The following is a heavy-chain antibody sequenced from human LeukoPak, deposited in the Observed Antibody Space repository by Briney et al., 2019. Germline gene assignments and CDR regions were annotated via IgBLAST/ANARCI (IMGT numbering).Heavy chain of an antibody. CDR2: ISSSGGTI. Sequence: GGSLRLSCSASGFTFSRYVMHWVRQAPGKGLEYVSGISSSGGTIYYADSVKGRFSISRDNSKNTLDLQMSSLRVEDTAVYCCVKDLTATTSAWGQGTLVIVSS. CDR3: VKDLTATTSA. J-gene: IGHJ4*02. D-gene: IGHD1-7*01. CDR1: GFTFSRYV. V-gene: IGHV3-64D*09.